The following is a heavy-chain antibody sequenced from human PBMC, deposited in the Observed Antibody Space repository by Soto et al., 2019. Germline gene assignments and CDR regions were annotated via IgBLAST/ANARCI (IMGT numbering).Heavy chain of an antibody. J-gene: IGHJ4*02. D-gene: IGHD3-16*02. V-gene: IGHV2-5*02. CDR3: AHRDYRRGFFDY. CDR1: GFSLTTSGVA. CDR2: IYWDDDK. Sequence: QLTLKESGPPLVQPTQTLTLTCTFSGFSLTTSGVAVGWIRQPPGKALEWLALIYWDDDKRYSPSLKSRLTSTKDTSKNQVVLTMTTMDPVDTATYYCAHRDYRRGFFDYWGQGVLVTVSS.